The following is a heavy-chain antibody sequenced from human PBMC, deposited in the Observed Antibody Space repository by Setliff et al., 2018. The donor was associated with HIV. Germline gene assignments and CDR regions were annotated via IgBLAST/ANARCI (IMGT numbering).Heavy chain of an antibody. J-gene: IGHJ1*01. CDR1: GGSIDNYY. V-gene: IGHV4-59*01. CDR3: ARDRGSGWYGYFQQ. D-gene: IGHD6-19*01. CDR2: MCHNENGVTT. Sequence: SETLSLTCIVSGGSIDNYYWNWVRQPPGKGPEWIGNMCHNENGVTTNQNPSLKSRVVMYLDRTKNEFSISLFSATTADTAVYYCARDRGSGWYGYFQQWGQGSQVTVSS.